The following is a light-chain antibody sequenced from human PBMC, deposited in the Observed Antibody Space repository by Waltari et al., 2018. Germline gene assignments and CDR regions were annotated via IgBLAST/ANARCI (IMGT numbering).Light chain of an antibody. CDR3: QQYNNWPLYT. CDR2: GAS. V-gene: IGKV3-15*01. CDR1: QSVSSN. Sequence: EIVMTQSPATLSVSPGERATLSCRAIQSVSSNFAWYQQKPGQAPRLLFYGASTRATGIPARFSGSGSGTEFTLTISSLQSEDFAVYYCQQYNNWPLYTFGQGTKLEIK. J-gene: IGKJ2*01.